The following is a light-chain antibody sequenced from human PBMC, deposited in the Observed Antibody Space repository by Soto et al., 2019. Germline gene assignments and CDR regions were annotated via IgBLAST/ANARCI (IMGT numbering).Light chain of an antibody. J-gene: IGKJ1*01. CDR2: DSS. CDR3: QQYDNLWT. V-gene: IGKV1-33*01. Sequence: DIQMTQSPSSLSASVGDRVTITCQASQDISNYLNWYQQKPGKAPKLLIYDSSKLETGVPSRFSGSGSGTDFTFTISILQPEDIATYYCQQYDNLWTFGQGTKVEIK. CDR1: QDISNY.